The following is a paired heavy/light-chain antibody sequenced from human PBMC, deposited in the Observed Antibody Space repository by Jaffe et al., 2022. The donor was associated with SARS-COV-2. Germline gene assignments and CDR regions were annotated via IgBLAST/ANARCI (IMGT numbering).Light chain of an antibody. CDR3: QQSYSTPYT. CDR2: AAS. CDR1: QSISSF. Sequence: DIQMTQSPSSLSASVGDRVTITCRASQSISSFLNWYQQKAGTAPEVLIYAASTLQSGVPSRFSASGSGTDFTLTISSLQPEDFATYYCQQSYSTPYTFGLGTKLEIK. J-gene: IGKJ2*01. V-gene: IGKV1-39*01.
Heavy chain of an antibody. D-gene: IGHD6-19*01. CDR2: IYTSGYA. CDR1: GGSIISGTYY. V-gene: IGHV4-61*02. J-gene: IGHJ4*02. Sequence: QVQLQESGPGLVKPSQTLSLTCTVSGGSIISGTYYWSWIRQSAGKGLEWIGRIYTSGYAIYNPSLKSRVTISVDTSKNQFSLKLNSVTATDTAVYYCARDDRRSASGTGYFDYWGQGTLVTVSS. CDR3: ARDDRRSASGTGYFDY.